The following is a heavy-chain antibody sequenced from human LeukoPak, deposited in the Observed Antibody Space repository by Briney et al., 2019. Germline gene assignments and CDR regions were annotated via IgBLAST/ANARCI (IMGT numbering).Heavy chain of an antibody. CDR1: GFTFSSYS. Sequence: PGGSLRLSCAASGFTFSSYSMNWVRQAPGKGLEWVSSISSSSSYIYYADSVKGRFTISRDNSKNTLYLQMNSLRAEDTAVYYCARGNMVRGALRWFDPWGQGTLVTVSS. J-gene: IGHJ5*02. CDR2: ISSSSSYI. D-gene: IGHD3-10*01. CDR3: ARGNMVRGALRWFDP. V-gene: IGHV3-21*04.